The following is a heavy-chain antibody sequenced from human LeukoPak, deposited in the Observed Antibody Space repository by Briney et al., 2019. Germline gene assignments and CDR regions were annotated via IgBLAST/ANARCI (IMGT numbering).Heavy chain of an antibody. V-gene: IGHV1-69*04. CDR3: ARGPQVNYYDSSGYLDY. CDR2: IIPILGIA. D-gene: IGHD3-22*01. J-gene: IGHJ4*02. Sequence: SMKVSCKASGGTFSSYAISWVRQAPGQGLEWMGRIIPILGIANYAQKFQGRVTITADKSTSTAYMELSSLRSEDTAVYYCARGPQVNYYDSSGYLDYWGQGTLVTVSS. CDR1: GGTFSSYA.